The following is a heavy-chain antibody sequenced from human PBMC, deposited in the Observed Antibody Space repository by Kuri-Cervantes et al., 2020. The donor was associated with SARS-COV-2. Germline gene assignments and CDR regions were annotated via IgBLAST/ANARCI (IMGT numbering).Heavy chain of an antibody. Sequence: GGSLRLSCAASGFTFSSYGMHWVRQAPGKGLEWVAVISYDGSNKYYADSVKGRFTISRDNSKNTLYLQMNSLRAEDTAVYYCAKDPGASGWYGLVYWGQGTRVTVSS. CDR2: ISYDGSNK. CDR3: AKDPGASGWYGLVY. J-gene: IGHJ4*02. CDR1: GFTFSSYG. V-gene: IGHV3-30*18. D-gene: IGHD6-13*01.